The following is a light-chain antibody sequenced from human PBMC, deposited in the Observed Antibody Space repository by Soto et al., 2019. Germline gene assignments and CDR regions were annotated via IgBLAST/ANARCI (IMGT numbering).Light chain of an antibody. CDR2: SDN. Sequence: QSVLTQPPSASGTPGQRVTISCSGSSSNIGRNTVNWYQQLPGTAPKLLIYSDNQWPSGVPDRFSGSKSGTSASLAISGLQSEDEADYYCAAWDDSLNGVVFGGGTKVTVL. CDR3: AAWDDSLNGVV. CDR1: SSNIGRNT. V-gene: IGLV1-44*01. J-gene: IGLJ2*01.